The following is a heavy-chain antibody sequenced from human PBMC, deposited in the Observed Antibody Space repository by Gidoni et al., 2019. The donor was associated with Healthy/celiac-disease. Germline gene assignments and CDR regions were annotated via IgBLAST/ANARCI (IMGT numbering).Heavy chain of an antibody. CDR1: GFTFSSYA. V-gene: IGHV3-64D*06. CDR2: ISSNGGST. Sequence: EVQLVESGGGLVQPGGSLRLSCSASGFTFSSYAMHWVRQAPGKGLEYVSAISSNGGSTYYADSVKGRFTISRDNSKNTLYLQMSSLRAEDTAVYYCVKGQGGVVYGVVILDYWGQGTLVTVSS. J-gene: IGHJ4*02. D-gene: IGHD3-3*01. CDR3: VKGQGGVVYGVVILDY.